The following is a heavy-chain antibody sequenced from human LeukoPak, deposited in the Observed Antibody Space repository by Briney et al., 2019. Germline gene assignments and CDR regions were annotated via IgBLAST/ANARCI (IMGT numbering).Heavy chain of an antibody. CDR1: GGSFSGYY. V-gene: IGHV4-34*01. Sequence: SETLSLTCAVYGGSFSGYYWSWIRQPPGKGLEWIGKINHSGSTNYNPSLKSRVTISVDTSKNQFSLKLSSVTAADTAAYYCARGGAYDSSGYAYWGQGTLVTVSS. D-gene: IGHD3-22*01. CDR3: ARGGAYDSSGYAY. J-gene: IGHJ4*02. CDR2: INHSGST.